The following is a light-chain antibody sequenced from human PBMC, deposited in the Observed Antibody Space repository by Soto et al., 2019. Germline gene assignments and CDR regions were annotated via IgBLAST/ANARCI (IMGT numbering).Light chain of an antibody. CDR2: QAA. Sequence: DIQMTQSPSNLSASVGDRVTITCRASQSISSWLAWCQQKPGKAPKPLIYQAANLESGVPSRFSGSGSGTEFTLTISSLQPDDLATYYCQQYSSYPVTFGGGTKLELK. J-gene: IGKJ4*01. V-gene: IGKV1-5*03. CDR3: QQYSSYPVT. CDR1: QSISSW.